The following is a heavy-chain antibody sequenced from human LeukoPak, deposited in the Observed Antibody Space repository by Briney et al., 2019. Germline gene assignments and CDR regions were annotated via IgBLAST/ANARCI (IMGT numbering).Heavy chain of an antibody. CDR1: GFAFSVYA. CDR2: INANSGTT. D-gene: IGHD6-19*01. Sequence: GGSLRLSCTAAGFAFSVYAMSWLRQPPGKGLEWVSTINANSGTTSYAASVRGRFTISRDNSKNTLYLQLNTLRADDTATYYCAKPISGGLAVTADWFHPWGQGTLVVVSS. CDR3: AKPISGGLAVTADWFHP. V-gene: IGHV3-23*01. J-gene: IGHJ5*01.